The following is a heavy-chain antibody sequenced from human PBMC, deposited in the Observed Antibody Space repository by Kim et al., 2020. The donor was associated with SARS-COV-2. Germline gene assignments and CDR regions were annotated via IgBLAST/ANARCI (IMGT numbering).Heavy chain of an antibody. CDR1: GYSFSDHW. J-gene: IGHJ6*02. Sequence: GGSLRLSCAASGYSFSDHWMTWVRQAPGKGLEWVAHIKNDESEKYYVDSVKGRFTISRDSANSLYLQMDSLRVEDTGVYYCAGGHYGLDVWGQGTTVTVSS. CDR3: AGGHYGLDV. V-gene: IGHV3-7*04. CDR2: IKNDESEK.